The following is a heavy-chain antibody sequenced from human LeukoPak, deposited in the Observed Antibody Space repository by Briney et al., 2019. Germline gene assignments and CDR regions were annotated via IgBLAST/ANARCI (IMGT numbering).Heavy chain of an antibody. J-gene: IGHJ4*02. D-gene: IGHD6-13*01. CDR3: AREGGAPRKSWYYFDY. V-gene: IGHV4-30-2*01. Sequence: SQTLSLTCAVSGGSISSGGYSWSWIRQPPGKGLEWIGYIYHSGSTYYNPSLKSRVTISVDRSKNQFSLKLSSVTAADTAVYYCAREGGAPRKSWYYFDYWGQGTLVTVSS. CDR2: IYHSGST. CDR1: GGSISSGGYS.